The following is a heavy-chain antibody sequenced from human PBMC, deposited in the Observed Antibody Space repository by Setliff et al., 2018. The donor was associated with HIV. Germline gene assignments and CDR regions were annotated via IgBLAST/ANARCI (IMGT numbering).Heavy chain of an antibody. D-gene: IGHD2-2*01. Sequence: SETLSLTCTVSGGSVNIFYWSWIRQPPGKGLEWLGYSHYSGSTYYNPSLKSRVTMSLDNSKNTMYLQMNSLRAEDTAVYYCARDDCSSISCNGKSGFQHWGQGTLVTVSS. CDR1: GGSVNIFY. J-gene: IGHJ1*01. CDR3: ARDDCSSISCNGKSGFQH. CDR2: SHYSGST. V-gene: IGHV4-59*02.